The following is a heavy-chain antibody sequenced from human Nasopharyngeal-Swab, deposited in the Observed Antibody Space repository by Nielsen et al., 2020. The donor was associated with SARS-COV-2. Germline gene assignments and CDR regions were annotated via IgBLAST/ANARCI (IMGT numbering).Heavy chain of an antibody. Sequence: SETLSLTCTVSGGSISSYYWTWIRQSPGKGLEWIGYIYYSGSTDYNPSLKGRDTISVDTSKNQFSLKLNSVTAADAAVYYCARRETIVGSFDYWGQGTLVTVSS. J-gene: IGHJ4*02. V-gene: IGHV4-59*08. D-gene: IGHD1-26*01. CDR1: GGSISSYY. CDR3: ARRETIVGSFDY. CDR2: IYYSGST.